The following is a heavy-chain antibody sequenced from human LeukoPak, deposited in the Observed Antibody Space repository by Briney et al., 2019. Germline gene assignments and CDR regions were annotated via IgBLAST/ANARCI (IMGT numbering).Heavy chain of an antibody. CDR1: GFTVSSNY. Sequence: GGSLRLSCAASGFTVSSNYMSWVRQAPGKGLEWVSVIYSGGSTYYADSVKGRFTISRDNSKNTLYLQMNSLRAEDTAVYYCAGLVGRVPAAPDAFDIWGQGTMVTVSS. D-gene: IGHD2-2*01. J-gene: IGHJ3*02. CDR3: AGLVGRVPAAPDAFDI. V-gene: IGHV3-66*01. CDR2: IYSGGST.